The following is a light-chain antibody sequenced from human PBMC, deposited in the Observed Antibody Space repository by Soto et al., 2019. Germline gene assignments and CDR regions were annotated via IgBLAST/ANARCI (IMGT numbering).Light chain of an antibody. CDR3: QQRSDWPWT. J-gene: IGKJ1*01. CDR1: QSVCSY. Sequence: EIVLTQSPATLSLSPGERATLSCRASQSVCSYLAWYQQKPGQAPRLLMYEASNRATGIPARFSGGGSGTDFTLTISSLEPEDFAVYYCQQRSDWPWTFGQGTKVEIK. CDR2: EAS. V-gene: IGKV3-11*01.